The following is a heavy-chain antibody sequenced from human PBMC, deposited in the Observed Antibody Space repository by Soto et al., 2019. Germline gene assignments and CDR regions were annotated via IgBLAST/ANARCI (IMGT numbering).Heavy chain of an antibody. CDR3: GQLVKGYFDY. D-gene: IGHD6-6*01. J-gene: IGHJ4*02. CDR2: IIPIFGTA. CDR1: GCTFSSYA. V-gene: IGHV1-69*13. Sequence: SVKVSCKASGCTFSSYAISWVRQAPGQGLEWMGGIIPIFGTANYAQKFQGRVTITADESTSTAYMELSSLRSEDTAVYYCGQLVKGYFDYWGQGTLVTVSS.